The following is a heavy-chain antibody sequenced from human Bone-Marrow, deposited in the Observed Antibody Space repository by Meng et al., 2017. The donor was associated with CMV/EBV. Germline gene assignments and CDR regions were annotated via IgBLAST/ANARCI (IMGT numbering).Heavy chain of an antibody. CDR1: SGSISINKW. D-gene: IGHD4-23*01. Sequence: SETRSFTCADSSGSISINKWWSWVRQPPGKGLEWLGEIHHSGNTNYNPSLKSRVTISIDKSKNQFSLKLSFVTAADTAVYYCVKLGGNGVGYEYGMDVWGQGTTVTVSS. J-gene: IGHJ6*02. CDR2: IHHSGNT. V-gene: IGHV4-4*02. CDR3: VKLGGNGVGYEYGMDV.